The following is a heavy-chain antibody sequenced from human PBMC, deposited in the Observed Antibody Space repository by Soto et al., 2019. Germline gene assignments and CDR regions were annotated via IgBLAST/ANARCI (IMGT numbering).Heavy chain of an antibody. D-gene: IGHD2-2*01. CDR3: ARVDIVVVAAMLFEEALLSNFDY. V-gene: IGHV1-18*01. CDR1: GYTFTSYG. CDR2: ISAYNGNT. J-gene: IGHJ4*02. Sequence: ASVKVSCKASGYTFTSYGISWVRQAPGQGLEWMGWISAYNGNTNYAQKLQGRVTMTTDTSTSTAYMEMGCLRSVDTAGYYCARVDIVVVAAMLFEEALLSNFDYWGQGTLVTVSS.